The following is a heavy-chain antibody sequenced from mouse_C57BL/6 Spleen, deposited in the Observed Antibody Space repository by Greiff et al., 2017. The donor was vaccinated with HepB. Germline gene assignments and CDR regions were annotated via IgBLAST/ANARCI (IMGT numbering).Heavy chain of an antibody. CDR1: GFTFTDYY. CDR3: ASDGYSYAMDY. V-gene: IGHV7-3*01. CDR2: IRNKANGYTT. J-gene: IGHJ4*01. D-gene: IGHD2-3*01. Sequence: EVKLMESGGGLVQPGGSLSLSCAASGFTFTDYYMSWVRQPPGKALEWLGFIRNKANGYTTEYSASVKGRFTISRDNSQSILYLQMNALRAEDSATYYCASDGYSYAMDYWGQGTSVTVSS.